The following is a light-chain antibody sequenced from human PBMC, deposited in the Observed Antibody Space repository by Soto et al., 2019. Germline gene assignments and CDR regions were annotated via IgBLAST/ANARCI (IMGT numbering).Light chain of an antibody. J-gene: IGKJ2*01. Sequence: EIVLTQSPGTLSLSPGQRATLSCRASESISRDYLAWYQQRLGQAPRLLIYGASSGATGIPDRFSGSGSGTDFTLTISRLEPEDFAVYYCQQYGTSPPYTFGQGTKLEIK. V-gene: IGKV3-20*01. CDR3: QQYGTSPPYT. CDR1: ESISRDY. CDR2: GAS.